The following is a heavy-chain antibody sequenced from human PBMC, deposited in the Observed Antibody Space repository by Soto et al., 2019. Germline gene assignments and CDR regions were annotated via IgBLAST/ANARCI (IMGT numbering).Heavy chain of an antibody. CDR2: IKSQTHGGTS. CDR1: GFIFTDAC. V-gene: IGHV3-15*01. Sequence: PXESLSLSCRASGFIFTDACMGWVRQTPGKGLEWVGRIKSQTHGGTSDYAAPVKDRFIISRDDSRNTLYLQMHSLQSEDTGMYHCTKDLGQMSLPIFSWWGQGTPVTVSS. D-gene: IGHD1-26*01. J-gene: IGHJ4*02. CDR3: TKDLGQMSLPIFSW.